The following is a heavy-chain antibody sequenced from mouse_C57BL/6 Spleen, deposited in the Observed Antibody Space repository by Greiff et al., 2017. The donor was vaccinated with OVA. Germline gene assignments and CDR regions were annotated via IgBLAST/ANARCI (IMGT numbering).Heavy chain of an antibody. CDR1: GYTFTDYE. J-gene: IGHJ3*01. CDR2: IDPETGGT. CDR3: ARALYYGSSYPAWFAY. Sequence: QVQLQQQSGAELVRPGASVTLSCKASGYTFTDYEMHWVKQTPVHGLEWIGAIDPETGGTAYNQKFKGKAILTADKSSSTAYMELRSLTSEDSAVYYCARALYYGSSYPAWFAYWGQGTLVTVSA. D-gene: IGHD1-1*01. V-gene: IGHV1-15*01.